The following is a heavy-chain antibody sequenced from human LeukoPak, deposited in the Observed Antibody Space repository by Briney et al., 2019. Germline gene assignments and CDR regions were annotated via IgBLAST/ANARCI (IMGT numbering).Heavy chain of an antibody. CDR2: INHSGST. CDR1: GFTFGDYA. D-gene: IGHD1-26*01. CDR3: ARKRPMRELLRSYYFDY. J-gene: IGHJ4*02. Sequence: LRLSCTASGFTFGDYAMSWIRQPPGKGLEWIGEINHSGSTNYNPSLKSRVTISVDTSKNQFSLKLSSVTAADTAVYYCARKRPMRELLRSYYFDYWGQGTLVTVSS. V-gene: IGHV4-34*01.